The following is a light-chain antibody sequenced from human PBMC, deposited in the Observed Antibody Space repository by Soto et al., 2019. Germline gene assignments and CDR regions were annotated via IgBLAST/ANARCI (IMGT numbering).Light chain of an antibody. CDR2: GAS. Sequence: EIVMTQSPATLSVSPGERATLSCRASQSVSSNLAWYQQKPGQAPRLLIYGASTRATGIPARFSGSGSGTEFTLTISSLQSEDFAVYYCQQYNNWPPWTFGQGTKAKIK. CDR3: QQYNNWPPWT. V-gene: IGKV3-15*01. J-gene: IGKJ1*01. CDR1: QSVSSN.